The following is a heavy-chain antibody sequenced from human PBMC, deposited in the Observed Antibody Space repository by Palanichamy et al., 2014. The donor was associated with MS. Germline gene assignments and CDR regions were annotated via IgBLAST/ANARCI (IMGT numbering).Heavy chain of an antibody. J-gene: IGHJ2*01. V-gene: IGHV4-4*02. CDR3: ARTRYCDSIGCYLYFDL. Sequence: QVQLQESGPALVKPSGTLYLTCAVSGAPISSSNWWSWVRQSPGKGLEWIGEVYYSGSANYNPSLKSRVTMGVDRSKNEFSLNMWSVTAADTAIYYCARTRYCDSIGCYLYFDLWSRGTLVTVAS. CDR1: GAPISSSNW. D-gene: IGHD2-15*01. CDR2: VYYSGSA.